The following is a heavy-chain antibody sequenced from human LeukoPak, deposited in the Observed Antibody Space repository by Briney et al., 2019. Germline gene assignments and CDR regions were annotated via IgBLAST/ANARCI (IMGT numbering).Heavy chain of an antibody. CDR2: VNPSGGST. V-gene: IGHV1-46*01. D-gene: IGHD3-22*01. Sequence: ASVKVSCKASGYTFISYYMHWVRQAPGQGLEWMGIVNPSGGSTSYAQKFQGRVTMTRDTSTSTVYMELSSLRSEDTAVYYCARGTSPKTYYYDSSGYNFDYWGQGTLVTVSS. CDR1: GYTFISYY. CDR3: ARGTSPKTYYYDSSGYNFDY. J-gene: IGHJ4*02.